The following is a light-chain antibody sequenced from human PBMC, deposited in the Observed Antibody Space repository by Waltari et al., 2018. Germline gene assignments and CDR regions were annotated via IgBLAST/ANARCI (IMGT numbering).Light chain of an antibody. J-gene: IGLJ3*02. CDR1: RCNIARNH. CDR2: EDD. CDR3: QSYDSSDLWV. V-gene: IGLV6-57*01. Sequence: NFMLTQPHSASESPGKTVTISCTRSRCNIARNHVQWYPQRPGSSPTPVIFEDDQRPSGVPDRFSGSIDSSSNSASLTITGLKTEDEADYYCQSYDSSDLWVFGGGTRLTVL.